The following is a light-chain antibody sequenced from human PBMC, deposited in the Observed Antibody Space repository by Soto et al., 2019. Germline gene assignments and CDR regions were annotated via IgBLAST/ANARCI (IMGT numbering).Light chain of an antibody. Sequence: DIQMTQSPSSLSASVGDRVTITCRASQSISSYLNWYQQKPGKAPKLLIYAASSLQSGVPSRLSGSGSGTDFTLTISSLQPEDFATYYCQQSYSTLRWTFGQGTKVDIK. CDR3: QQSYSTLRWT. CDR2: AAS. CDR1: QSISSY. J-gene: IGKJ1*01. V-gene: IGKV1-39*01.